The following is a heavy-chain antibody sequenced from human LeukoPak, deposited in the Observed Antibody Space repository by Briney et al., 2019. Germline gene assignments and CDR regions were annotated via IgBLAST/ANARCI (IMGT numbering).Heavy chain of an antibody. V-gene: IGHV4-34*01. CDR1: GGSFSNYY. J-gene: IGHJ3*02. Sequence: SETLSLTCAVYGGSFSNYYWTWIRQSPEKWLEWIGEINHSGSTDYNPSLKSRVTISVDTAKKQVSLNLTSVTAADTAVYYCARTYVVVQSVLVGYDIWGQGSMVTVSS. D-gene: IGHD2-15*01. CDR2: INHSGST. CDR3: ARTYVVVQSVLVGYDI.